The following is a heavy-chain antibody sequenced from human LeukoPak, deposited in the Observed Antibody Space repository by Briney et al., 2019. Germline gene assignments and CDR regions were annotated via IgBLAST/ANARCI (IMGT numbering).Heavy chain of an antibody. CDR1: GFTFSSYS. D-gene: IGHD3-10*01. V-gene: IGHV3-48*04. J-gene: IGHJ3*02. CDR3: ARRFGQPGQGAFDI. CDR2: ITSSSTTI. Sequence: GGSLRLSCAASGFTFSSYSMNWVRQAPGKGLEWVSYITSSSTTIYYADSVKGRFTISRDNAKNSLYLQMNSLRAEDTAVYYCARRFGQPGQGAFDIWGQGTMVTVSS.